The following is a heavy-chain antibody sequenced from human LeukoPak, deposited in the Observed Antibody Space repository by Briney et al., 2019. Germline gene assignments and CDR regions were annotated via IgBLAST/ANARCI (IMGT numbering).Heavy chain of an antibody. CDR1: GFTFNYYA. J-gene: IGHJ4*02. Sequence: GGSLRLSCAASGFTFNYYAMTWVRQAPGKGLGWVSAISDNEGSTYYTDSVKGRFTISRDNTKNTVYLQMNNLRADDTAVYFCVRHDSFIPYWGQGTLVTVSS. CDR2: ISDNEGST. D-gene: IGHD5-18*01. CDR3: VRHDSFIPY. V-gene: IGHV3-23*01.